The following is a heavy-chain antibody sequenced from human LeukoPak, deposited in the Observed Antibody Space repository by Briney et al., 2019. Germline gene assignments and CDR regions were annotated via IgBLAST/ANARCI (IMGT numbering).Heavy chain of an antibody. J-gene: IGHJ4*02. CDR1: GFTFSTYV. CDR2: ISGSGGTT. CDR3: AKEKLRYYDY. V-gene: IGHV3-23*01. Sequence: GGSLRLSYEASGFTFSTYVMSWVRQAPGKGLECVSSISGSGGTTYYADSVKGRFTISRDNSKNTVYLQMSSLTVEDTAIYYCAKEKLRYYDYWGQGALVTVSS. D-gene: IGHD3-16*01.